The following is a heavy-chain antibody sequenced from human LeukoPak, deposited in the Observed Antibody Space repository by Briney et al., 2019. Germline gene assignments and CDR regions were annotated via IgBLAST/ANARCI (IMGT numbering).Heavy chain of an antibody. V-gene: IGHV3-21*01. D-gene: IGHD2-15*01. CDR2: ISSSSKDK. CDR3: ASQVGHCRGGSCSGY. J-gene: IGHJ4*02. Sequence: GGSLRLSCAASGFTFSNYAMNWVRQAQGQGLEWVSSISSSSKDKYYADSVKGRFTISRDNAKKSLYLQMNSLRDEDTAVYYCASQVGHCRGGSCSGYWGQGTLVTVSS. CDR1: GFTFSNYA.